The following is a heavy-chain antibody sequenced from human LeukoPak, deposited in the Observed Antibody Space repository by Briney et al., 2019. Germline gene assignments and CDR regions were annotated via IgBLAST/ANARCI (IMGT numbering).Heavy chain of an antibody. D-gene: IGHD3-22*01. J-gene: IGHJ3*02. CDR1: GYTFTGYY. CDR2: INPNSGGT. V-gene: IGHV1-2*02. Sequence: ASVKVSCKASGYTFTGYYMHWVRQAPGQGLEWMGWINPNSGGTNYAQKFQGRVTMTRDTSISTAYMELSRLRSDDTAVYYCARGGHYYDSSGYYPDAFDIWGQGTMVTVSS. CDR3: ARGGHYYDSSGYYPDAFDI.